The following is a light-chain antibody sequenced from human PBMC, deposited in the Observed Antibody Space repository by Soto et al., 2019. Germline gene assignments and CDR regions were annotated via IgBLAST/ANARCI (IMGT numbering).Light chain of an antibody. J-gene: IGKJ3*01. V-gene: IGKV3-20*01. CDR2: GVS. CDR1: QSVGSTY. Sequence: EIVLTQSPGTLSLSPGERATLSCRACQSVGSTYLAWYQQKPGQAPKLLIYGVSSRATGIPDRFSGSGSGTDFTLTISRLEPEDFAVYYCQQYGTSPLTFGPGTKVDL. CDR3: QQYGTSPLT.